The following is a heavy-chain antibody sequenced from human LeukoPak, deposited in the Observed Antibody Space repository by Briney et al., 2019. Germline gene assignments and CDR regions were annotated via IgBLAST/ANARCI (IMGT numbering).Heavy chain of an antibody. Sequence: ASVKASCKVSGYTLTELSMHWVRQAPGKGLEWMGGFDPEDGETIYAQKFQGRVTMTEDTSTDTAYMELSSLRSEDTAVYYCATHYDSSGHDAFDIWGQGTMVTVSS. CDR2: FDPEDGET. CDR3: ATHYDSSGHDAFDI. D-gene: IGHD3-22*01. V-gene: IGHV1-24*01. CDR1: GYTLTELS. J-gene: IGHJ3*02.